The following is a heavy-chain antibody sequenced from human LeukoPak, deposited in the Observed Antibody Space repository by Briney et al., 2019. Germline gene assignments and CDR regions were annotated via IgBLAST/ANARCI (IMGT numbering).Heavy chain of an antibody. CDR2: IYYSGST. Sequence: SETLSLTCTVSGGSISSGGYYWSWIRQPPGKGLEWIGYIYYSGSTNYNPSLKSRVTISVDTSKNQFSLKLSSVTAADTAVYYCARGGLGGYSYGYFPLNVDYWGQGTLVTVSS. J-gene: IGHJ4*02. CDR1: GGSISSGGYY. D-gene: IGHD5-18*01. V-gene: IGHV4-61*08. CDR3: ARGGLGGYSYGYFPLNVDY.